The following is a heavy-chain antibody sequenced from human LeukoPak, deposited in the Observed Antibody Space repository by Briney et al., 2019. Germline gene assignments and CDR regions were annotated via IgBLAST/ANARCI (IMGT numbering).Heavy chain of an antibody. J-gene: IGHJ3*02. V-gene: IGHV3-66*02. CDR1: GFTISSNY. CDR3: ARGKQQLVRDAFDI. CDR2: IYSGGST. D-gene: IGHD6-13*01. Sequence: PGGSLRLSCAASGFTISSNYMSWVRQAPGKGLEWVSVIYSGGSTYYADSVKGRFTISRDNSKNTLYLQMTSLTAEDTAVYYCARGKQQLVRDAFDIWGQGTMVTVSS.